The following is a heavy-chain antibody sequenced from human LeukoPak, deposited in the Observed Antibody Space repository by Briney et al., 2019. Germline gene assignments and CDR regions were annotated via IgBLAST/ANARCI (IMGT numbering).Heavy chain of an antibody. CDR1: AYSISSGYY. V-gene: IGHV4-38-2*01. CDR3: ARSLSDRIVPYDAFDI. J-gene: IGHJ3*02. CDR2: IYHSGIT. D-gene: IGHD1-26*01. Sequence: SETLSLTCAVSAYSISSGYYWGWIRQPPGKGLEWIASIYHSGITYYNPSLKSRVTISVDTSKNHFSLKVSSVTAADTAVYYCARSLSDRIVPYDAFDIWGQGTMVTVSS.